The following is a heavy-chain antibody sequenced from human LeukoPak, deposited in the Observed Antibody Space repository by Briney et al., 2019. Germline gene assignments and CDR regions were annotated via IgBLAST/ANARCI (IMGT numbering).Heavy chain of an antibody. CDR1: GGSFSGYY. V-gene: IGHV4-34*01. CDR2: INHSGCT. Sequence: SETLSLTCAVSGGSFSGYYWSWIRQPPGKGLEWIGEINHSGCTNYNPSLKSQGTISVDTSKNQFPLKLSSVNAAGTAVYYCARRPALMYYDYVWGSYRSYYFDYWGQGTLVTVSS. D-gene: IGHD3-16*02. CDR3: ARRPALMYYDYVWGSYRSYYFDY. J-gene: IGHJ4*02.